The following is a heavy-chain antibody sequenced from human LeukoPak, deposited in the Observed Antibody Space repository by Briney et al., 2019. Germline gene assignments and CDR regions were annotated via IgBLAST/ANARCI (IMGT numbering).Heavy chain of an antibody. V-gene: IGHV3-7*01. CDR2: IKHNGDEL. J-gene: IGHJ4*02. CDR1: GFTFRSYW. D-gene: IGHD3-16*01. Sequence: GESLRLSCAASGFTFRSYWMTWVRQAPGKGLEWVANIKHNGDELNYVDSVEDRFTISRDNAKNSLYLHMTGLRAEDTAVYYCARELRTFDSWGQGTLVTVSS. CDR3: ARELRTFDS.